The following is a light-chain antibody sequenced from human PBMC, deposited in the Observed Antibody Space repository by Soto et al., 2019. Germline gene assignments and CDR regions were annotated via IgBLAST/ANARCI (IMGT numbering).Light chain of an antibody. Sequence: QSVLTQPRSVSGSPGQSVTISCTGTSSDVGDYNYVSWYQQHPGKVPKFIIYEVSKRPSGVPDRFSGSKSGNTASLTISGLQAEDEADYYCCSYAGTYTVVFGGGTKLTVL. CDR3: CSYAGTYTVV. CDR2: EVS. CDR1: SSDVGDYNY. J-gene: IGLJ2*01. V-gene: IGLV2-11*01.